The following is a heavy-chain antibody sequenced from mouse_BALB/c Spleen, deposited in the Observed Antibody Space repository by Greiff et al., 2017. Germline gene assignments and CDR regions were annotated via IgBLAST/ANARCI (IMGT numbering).Heavy chain of an antibody. D-gene: IGHD4-1*02. Sequence: EVQLQESGGGLVQPGGSRKLSCAASGFTFSSFGMHWVRQAPEKGLEWVAYISSGSSTIYYADTVKGRFTISRDNPKNTLFLQMTSLRSEDTAMYYCARKEPTGAFAYWGQGTLVTVSA. CDR3: ARKEPTGAFAY. J-gene: IGHJ3*01. CDR1: GFTFSSFG. V-gene: IGHV5-17*02. CDR2: ISSGSSTI.